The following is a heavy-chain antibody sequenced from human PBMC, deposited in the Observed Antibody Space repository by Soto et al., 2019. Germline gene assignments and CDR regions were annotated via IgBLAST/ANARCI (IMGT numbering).Heavy chain of an antibody. CDR2: INHSGST. V-gene: IGHV4-34*01. CDR1: GGSFSGYY. J-gene: IGHJ6*02. CDR3: ARGSVTIFGVVIMSNGMDV. Sequence: SETLSLTCAVYGGSFSGYYWSWIRQPPGKGLEWIGEINHSGSTNYNPSLKSRVTISVDTSKNQFSLKPSSVTAADTAVYYCARGSVTIFGVVIMSNGMDVWGQGTTVTVSS. D-gene: IGHD3-3*01.